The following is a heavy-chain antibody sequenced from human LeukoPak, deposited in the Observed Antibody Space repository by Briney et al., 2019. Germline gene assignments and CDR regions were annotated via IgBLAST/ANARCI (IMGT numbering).Heavy chain of an antibody. CDR3: AKDACMGSSSTSCLIFANGILPEYFQH. D-gene: IGHD2-2*01. V-gene: IGHV3-23*01. Sequence: GGSLRLSCAASGFTFSSYAMSWVRQAPGKGLEWVSAISGSGGSTYYADSVKGRFTISRDNSKNTLYQQMNSLRAEDTAVYYCAKDACMGSSSTSCLIFANGILPEYFQHWGQGTLVTVSS. CDR2: ISGSGGST. CDR1: GFTFSSYA. J-gene: IGHJ1*01.